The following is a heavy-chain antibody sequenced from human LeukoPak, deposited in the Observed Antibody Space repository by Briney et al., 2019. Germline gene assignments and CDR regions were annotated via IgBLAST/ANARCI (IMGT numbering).Heavy chain of an antibody. CDR1: GYTFTGYY. J-gene: IGHJ4*02. CDR2: INPNSGGT. Sequence: GASVKVSCKASGYTFTGYYMHWVRQAPGQGLEWMGWINPNSGGTNYAQKFQGRVTMTSDTSISTAYMELSRLRSDDTAVYYCARGKYCSGGSCYSGFDYWGQGTLVTVSS. V-gene: IGHV1-2*02. CDR3: ARGKYCSGGSCYSGFDY. D-gene: IGHD2-15*01.